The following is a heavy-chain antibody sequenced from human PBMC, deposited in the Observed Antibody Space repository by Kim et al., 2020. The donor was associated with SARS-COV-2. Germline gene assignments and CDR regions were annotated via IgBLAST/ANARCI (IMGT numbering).Heavy chain of an antibody. CDR1: GFIFIIYA. CDR3: ARRPAYRNIWFRPSGFDY. J-gene: IGHJ4*02. D-gene: IGHD1-26*01. V-gene: IGHV3-23*01. CDR2: IYDSGAT. Sequence: GGSLRLSCGASGFIFIIYAMSWVRQSPGKGLEWVSAIYDSGATYADSVKGRFTISRDDSKNTLYLQMNSLRAEDTALYYCARRPAYRNIWFRPSGFDYWGQGALVTVSS.